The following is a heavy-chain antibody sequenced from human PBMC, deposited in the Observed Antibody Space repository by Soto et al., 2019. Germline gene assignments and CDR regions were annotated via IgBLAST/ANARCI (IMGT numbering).Heavy chain of an antibody. D-gene: IGHD2-21*02. V-gene: IGHV3-7*01. CDR2: IKRDGSEK. CDR3: ARVICGGDCYNYYYGMDV. J-gene: IGHJ6*02. Sequence: PGGSLRLSCAASGFTFSTYWMTWVRQAPGKGLEWVANIKRDGSEKYYVDSVKGRFTISRDNAKNSLSLQMSSLRAEDTAVYYCARVICGGDCYNYYYGMDVWGQGTTVTVSS. CDR1: GFTFSTYW.